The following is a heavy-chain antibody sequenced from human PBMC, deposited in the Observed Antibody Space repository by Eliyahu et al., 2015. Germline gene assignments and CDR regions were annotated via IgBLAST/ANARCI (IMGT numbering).Heavy chain of an antibody. CDR1: XGTFSSYA. V-gene: IGHV1-69*01. Sequence: QVQLVQSGAEVKKPGSSVKVXCKASXGTFSSYAISXVRQAPGQGLEWMGGIIPIXGTANXAQKLQGRVTITADESXSTAYMELSSLRSEDTAVYYCARXRDTAMVSFDYWGQGTLVTVSS. CDR2: IIPIXGTA. J-gene: IGHJ4*02. D-gene: IGHD5-18*01. CDR3: ARXRDTAMVSFDY.